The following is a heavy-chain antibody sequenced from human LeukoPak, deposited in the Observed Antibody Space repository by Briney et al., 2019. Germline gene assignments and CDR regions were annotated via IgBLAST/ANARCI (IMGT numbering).Heavy chain of an antibody. J-gene: IGHJ4*02. CDR1: GGSVSGYY. D-gene: IGHD6-13*01. CDR2: INNCGST. V-gene: IGHV4-34*01. CDR3: ARGLRYSSSWYYFDY. Sequence: SETLSLTCAVYGGSVSGYYWSWIRKPPGQGLGLIGEINNCGSTNYNPSPKSRVPISVDTSKNQFSLKLRSVTAADTAVYYCARGLRYSSSWYYFDYWGQGTLVTVSS.